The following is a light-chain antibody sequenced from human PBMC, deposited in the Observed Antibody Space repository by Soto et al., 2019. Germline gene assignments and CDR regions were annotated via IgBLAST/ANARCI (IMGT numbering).Light chain of an antibody. V-gene: IGLV1-47*02. CDR3: AAWDNNLNGRV. CDR2: SNI. CDR1: DSNSGSNY. Sequence: QSVLTQPPSASGTPGQRVTISCSGSDSNSGSNYVYWYQQFPGTTPKLLIYSNIQRPSGVPARFSGSKSGTTAYLANSGLRSGDEADYFCAAWDNNLNGRVFGGGTKVTVL. J-gene: IGLJ3*02.